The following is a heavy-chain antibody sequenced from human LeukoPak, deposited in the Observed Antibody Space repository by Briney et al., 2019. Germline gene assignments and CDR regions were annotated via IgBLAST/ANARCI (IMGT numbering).Heavy chain of an antibody. CDR1: GFTFSSYA. CDR2: ISYDGSNE. V-gene: IGHV3-30*01. D-gene: IGHD6-13*01. Sequence: GRSLRLSCAASGFTFSSYAMHWVRQAPGKGLEWVAVISYDGSNEYYADSVKGRFTISRDNSKNTLYLQMNSLRAEDTAVYYCARDLQVPGSLPRYSSLVDYWGQGTLVTVSS. CDR3: ARDLQVPGSLPRYSSLVDY. J-gene: IGHJ4*02.